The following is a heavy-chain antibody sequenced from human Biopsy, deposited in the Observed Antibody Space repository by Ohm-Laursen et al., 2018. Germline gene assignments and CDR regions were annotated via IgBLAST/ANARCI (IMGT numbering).Heavy chain of an antibody. J-gene: IGHJ6*02. CDR3: AGSRGHYFNGLDV. D-gene: IGHD3-10*01. CDR2: AYPSGTT. Sequence: SETLSLTCSVSGASMTDYFWSWIWQPAGKGLEWIGRAYPSGTTYYNPSLKGRVTISIDASKNQLFLKVTSVTAADTAVFYCAGSRGHYFNGLDVWGQGTTVTVSS. CDR1: GASMTDYF. V-gene: IGHV4-4*07.